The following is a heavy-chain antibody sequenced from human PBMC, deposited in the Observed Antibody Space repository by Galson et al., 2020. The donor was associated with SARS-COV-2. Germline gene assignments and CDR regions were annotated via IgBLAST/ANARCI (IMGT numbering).Heavy chain of an antibody. V-gene: IGHV4-39*01. CDR1: GGSISTTSYF. J-gene: IGHJ2*01. Sequence: SETLSLTCTVSGGSISTTSYFWGWIRQPPGKGLEWIGTIYYSGTTYYNPSLRSRVTLSVDTSRNQFSLKLHSVTAADTAVYYCARRGGTVTTRHCDLWGRGTLFTVSS. CDR3: ARRGGTVTTRHCDL. D-gene: IGHD4-17*01. CDR2: IYYSGTT.